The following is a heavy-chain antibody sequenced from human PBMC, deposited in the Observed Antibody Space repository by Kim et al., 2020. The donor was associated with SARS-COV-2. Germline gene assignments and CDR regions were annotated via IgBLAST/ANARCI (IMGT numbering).Heavy chain of an antibody. Sequence: GGSLRLSCAASGFTFSSYEMNWVRQAPGKGLEWVSYISSSSSTIYYADSVKGRFTISRDNAKNSLYLQMNSLRAEDTAVYYCARVTQTENTVDWFDPWGQGTLVTVSS. CDR2: ISSSSSTI. V-gene: IGHV3-48*03. CDR1: GFTFSSYE. J-gene: IGHJ5*02. D-gene: IGHD4-4*01. CDR3: ARVTQTENTVDWFDP.